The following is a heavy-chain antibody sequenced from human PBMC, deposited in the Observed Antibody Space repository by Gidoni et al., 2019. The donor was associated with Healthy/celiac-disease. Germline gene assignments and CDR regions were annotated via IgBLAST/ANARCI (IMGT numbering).Heavy chain of an antibody. V-gene: IGHV4-34*01. J-gene: IGHJ4*02. D-gene: IGHD3-10*01. CDR1: GGSFSGYY. Sequence: QVQLQQWGAGLLKPSETLSLTCAVYGGSFSGYYWSWIRQPPGKGLEWIGEINHSGSTNYNPSLKSRVTISVDTSKNQFSLKLSSVTAADTAVYYCARGPRRSYGSGSRTRSGFDYWGQGTLVTVSS. CDR2: INHSGST. CDR3: ARGPRRSYGSGSRTRSGFDY.